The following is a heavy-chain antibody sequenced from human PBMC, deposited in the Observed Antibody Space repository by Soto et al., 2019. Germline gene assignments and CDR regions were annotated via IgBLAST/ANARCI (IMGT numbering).Heavy chain of an antibody. Sequence: QVQLVQSGAEVKKPGASVKVSCKTSGYTFTSYAIHWVRQAPRQRLEWMGWINAGNGNTKYSQRFQGRVTITRDTSASTAYIELTSLSSEDTALYYYARGSEPAYSSWYVNGDYWGQGTLVTVSS. CDR3: ARGSEPAYSSWYVNGDY. CDR1: GYTFTSYA. CDR2: INAGNGNT. J-gene: IGHJ4*02. V-gene: IGHV1-3*01. D-gene: IGHD6-13*01.